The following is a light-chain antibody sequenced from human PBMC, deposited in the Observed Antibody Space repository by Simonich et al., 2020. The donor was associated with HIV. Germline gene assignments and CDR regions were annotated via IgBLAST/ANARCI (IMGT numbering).Light chain of an antibody. CDR2: AAS. J-gene: IGKJ4*02. Sequence: DIQMTQSPSSLSASVGDRVTITCRASQSISNYLNWYQQKPGKAPKLLIYAASSLQSGVPSRFSGSGSGTDFTLTISSLQPEEFATYYCQQSFSTPTIGGGTKVEIK. V-gene: IGKV1-39*01. CDR1: QSISNY. CDR3: QQSFSTPT.